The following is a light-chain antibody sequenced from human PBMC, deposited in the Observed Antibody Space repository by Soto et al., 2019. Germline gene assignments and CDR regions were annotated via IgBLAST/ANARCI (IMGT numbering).Light chain of an antibody. J-gene: IGLJ1*01. CDR1: SSDVGAFNF. V-gene: IGLV2-14*01. CDR2: EVT. CDR3: SSYTSLSTLV. Sequence: QSVLTQPASVSGSPGQSITISSSGTSSDVGAFNFVSWYQHHPGKAPKLLIYEVTNRPSGVSNRFSGSKSGNTASLTISGLHAEDEADYYCSSYTSLSTLVFGTGTKVTVL.